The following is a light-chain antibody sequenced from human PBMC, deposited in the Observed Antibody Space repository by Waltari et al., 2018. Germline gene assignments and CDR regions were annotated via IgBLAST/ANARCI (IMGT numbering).Light chain of an antibody. Sequence: QSALTQPASVSGSPGQAITISCTGTSSAIGRYNYVSWYQQHPGTAPKLVISEVSNRPAGVSNRFAGSKSGNTASLTISGLQAEDGAHYYCSSYTNSGNVVFGGGTKLTVL. CDR3: SSYTNSGNVV. J-gene: IGLJ2*01. V-gene: IGLV2-14*01. CDR2: EVS. CDR1: SSAIGRYNY.